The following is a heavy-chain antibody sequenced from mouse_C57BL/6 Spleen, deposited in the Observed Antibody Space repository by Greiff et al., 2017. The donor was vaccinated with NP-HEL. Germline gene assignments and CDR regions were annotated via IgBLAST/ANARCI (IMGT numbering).Heavy chain of an antibody. CDR2: IYPRDGST. CDR1: GYTFTDHT. D-gene: IGHD2-3*01. Sequence: VKLQQSDAELVKPGASVKISCKVSGYTFTDHTIHWMKQRPEQGLEWIGYIYPRDGSTKYNEKFKGKATLTADKSSSTAYMQLNSLTSEDSAVYFCARSRDGWLFLAWFAYWGQGTLVTVSA. CDR3: ARSRDGWLFLAWFAY. V-gene: IGHV1-78*01. J-gene: IGHJ3*01.